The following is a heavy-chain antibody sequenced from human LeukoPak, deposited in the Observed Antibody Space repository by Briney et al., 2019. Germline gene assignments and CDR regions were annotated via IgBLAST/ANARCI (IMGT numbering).Heavy chain of an antibody. CDR2: IYYSGST. V-gene: IGHV4-59*01. CDR3: ARGEGTTVVRSALLNWYFDL. J-gene: IGHJ2*01. Sequence: SETLSLTCTVSGGSISSYYWSWIRQPPGKGLEWIGYIYYSGSTNYNPSLKSRVTISVETSKNQFSLKLSSMTAADTAVYYCARGEGTTVVRSALLNWYFDLWGRGTLVTVSS. CDR1: GGSISSYY. D-gene: IGHD4-23*01.